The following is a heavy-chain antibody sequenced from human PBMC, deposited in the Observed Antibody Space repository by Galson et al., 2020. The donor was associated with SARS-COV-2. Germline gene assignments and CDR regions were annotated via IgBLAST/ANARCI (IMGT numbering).Heavy chain of an antibody. D-gene: IGHD3-3*01. Sequence: SETLSLTCTVSGGSISSSSYYWGWIRQPPGKGLECIGSIYYSGTTYYNPSLKSRVTISIDTSKNQFSLKLSSVTAADTAVYYCASGLGDFWSGYYMDYWGQGTLVTVSS. CDR2: IYYSGTT. CDR1: GGSISSSSYY. J-gene: IGHJ4*02. V-gene: IGHV4-39*07. CDR3: ASGLGDFWSGYYMDY.